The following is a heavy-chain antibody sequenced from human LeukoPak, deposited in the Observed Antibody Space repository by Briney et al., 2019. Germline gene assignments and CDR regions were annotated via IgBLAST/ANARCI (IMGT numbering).Heavy chain of an antibody. J-gene: IGHJ4*02. D-gene: IGHD6-19*01. Sequence: RGSLRLSCAASGLTFSIHWMNWVRQAPGKGLECVANINQDGSDKYYVDSVKGRFTISRDNAKNSLYLQMNSLRAEDTAVYYCAREHGSAMYYFDYWGQGTLVTVSS. CDR2: INQDGSDK. V-gene: IGHV3-7*01. CDR1: GLTFSIHW. CDR3: AREHGSAMYYFDY.